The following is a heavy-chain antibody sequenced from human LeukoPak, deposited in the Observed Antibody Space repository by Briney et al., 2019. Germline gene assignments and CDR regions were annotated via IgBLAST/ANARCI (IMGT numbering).Heavy chain of an antibody. CDR3: ARGPVDTAMVLED. Sequence: SETLSLTCTVSGGSISSYYWSWIRQPPGKGLEWIGYIYYSGSTNYNPSLKSRVTISVDTSKNQISLNLTSVTAADAAVYYCARGPVDTAMVLEDWGQGTLVTVSS. J-gene: IGHJ4*02. V-gene: IGHV4-59*08. CDR2: IYYSGST. D-gene: IGHD5-18*01. CDR1: GGSISSYY.